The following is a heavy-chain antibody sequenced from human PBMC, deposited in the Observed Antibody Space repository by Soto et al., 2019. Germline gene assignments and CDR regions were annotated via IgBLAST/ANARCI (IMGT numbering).Heavy chain of an antibody. CDR2: INHSGST. CDR3: ARLASGWQYYYFDF. CDR1: GGSFSPYF. D-gene: IGHD6-19*01. Sequence: QVQLQQWGAGLLKPSETLSLTCDVYGGSFSPYFWRWIRQPPGKGLEWIGEINHSGSTNYNPSLTRRATVSVDPSKNQGSLKLTSVTAADTAVYYCARLASGWQYYYFDFWCRGTPVTVSS. J-gene: IGHJ2*01. V-gene: IGHV4-34*01.